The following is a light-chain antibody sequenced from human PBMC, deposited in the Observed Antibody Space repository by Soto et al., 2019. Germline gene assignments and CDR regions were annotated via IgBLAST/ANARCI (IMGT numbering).Light chain of an antibody. V-gene: IGKV3-15*01. CDR1: QSISNY. Sequence: EIVMTQSPATLSVSPGERATLSCRASQSISNYLAWYQQKPDQAPRLLIYGASTRATGIPARFSGSGSGTEFTLTISSLQSEDFAVYHCQQFFNWPLTFGQGTKVEFK. CDR2: GAS. CDR3: QQFFNWPLT. J-gene: IGKJ1*01.